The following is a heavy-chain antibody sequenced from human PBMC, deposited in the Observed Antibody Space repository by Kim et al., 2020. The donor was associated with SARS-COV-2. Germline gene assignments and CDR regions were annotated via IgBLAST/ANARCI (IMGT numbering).Heavy chain of an antibody. V-gene: IGHV3-7*01. CDR1: RFQSRGYW. CDR2: IEQDGGLR. Sequence: GGSLRLSCAVARFQSRGYWMRWVRQAPGKGLEWVATIEQDGGLRYYVDSVRGRFTISLDHAKNSLYLQMSSLRVEDTAVYFCESTEGYWGRGTLVTVSS. CDR3: ESTEGY. J-gene: IGHJ4*02. D-gene: IGHD2-8*02.